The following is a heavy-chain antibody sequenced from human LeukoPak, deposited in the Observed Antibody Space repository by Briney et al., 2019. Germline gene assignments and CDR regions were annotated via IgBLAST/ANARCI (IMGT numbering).Heavy chain of an antibody. Sequence: PGGSLRLSCAASGFPFSSYSMNWVRQAPGKGLEWVSSISSSSSYIYYADSVKGRFTISRDSAKNSLYLQMNSLRAEDTAVYYCARDPPPLYYDFWSGYYWYFDLWGRGTLVTVSS. J-gene: IGHJ2*01. CDR1: GFPFSSYS. D-gene: IGHD3-3*01. V-gene: IGHV3-21*01. CDR2: ISSSSSYI. CDR3: ARDPPPLYYDFWSGYYWYFDL.